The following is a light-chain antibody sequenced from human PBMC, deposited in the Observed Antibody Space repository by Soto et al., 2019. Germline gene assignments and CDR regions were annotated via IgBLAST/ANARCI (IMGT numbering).Light chain of an antibody. Sequence: DIPMTQSPSTLSVSLGDRVTITCRASQSISSWLAWYQQKPGKAPKLLIYDASSLESGIPSRFSGSGSGTEFTLTISSLQPDDFAAYYCQQYNSYSPITFGQGTRLEIK. CDR1: QSISSW. J-gene: IGKJ5*01. V-gene: IGKV1-5*01. CDR2: DAS. CDR3: QQYNSYSPIT.